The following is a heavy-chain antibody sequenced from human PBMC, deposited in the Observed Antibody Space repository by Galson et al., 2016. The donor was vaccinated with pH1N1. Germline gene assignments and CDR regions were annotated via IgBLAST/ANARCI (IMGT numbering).Heavy chain of an antibody. Sequence: SLRLSCAASGFTFSNYVMSWVRQAPGKGLEWVSAVSSSAISTYYADSVKGRLTISRDNSKNMLYLQMNSLRAEDTAVYYCAKDRITYIPGGGTWQHWGQGTLVTVSS. CDR3: AKDRITYIPGGGTWQH. CDR1: GFTFSNYV. CDR2: VSSSAIST. D-gene: IGHD6-13*01. J-gene: IGHJ1*01. V-gene: IGHV3-23*01.